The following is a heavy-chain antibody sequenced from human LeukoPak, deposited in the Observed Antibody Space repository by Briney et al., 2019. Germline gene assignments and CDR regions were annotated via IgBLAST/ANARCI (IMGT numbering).Heavy chain of an antibody. V-gene: IGHV3-74*01. CDR1: GFTFSSYW. CDR2: INGDGRNI. J-gene: IGHJ4*02. D-gene: IGHD4-17*01. Sequence: PGGSLRLSCVASGFTFSSYWMHWVRQDPRKGLVWVSRINGDGRNINYADSVRGRFTISRDNSKNTMYLQMNSLRAEDTAVYYCAPRPHDYGDYNDYWGQGTLVTVSS. CDR3: APRPHDYGDYNDY.